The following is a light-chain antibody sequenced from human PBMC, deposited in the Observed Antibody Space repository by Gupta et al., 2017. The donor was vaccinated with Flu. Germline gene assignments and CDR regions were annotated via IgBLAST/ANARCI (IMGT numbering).Light chain of an antibody. CDR2: EDR. CDR3: QSYDTNNQV. V-gene: IGLV6-57*01. J-gene: IGLJ3*02. Sequence: TATIPRPPSSGSIASNYGQLYQQPPGSSPTTVIYEDRKRPSGVPDRFSGSIDSSSNSASLTISGLKTEDEADYYCQSYDTNNQVFGGGTKLTVL. CDR1: SGSIASNY.